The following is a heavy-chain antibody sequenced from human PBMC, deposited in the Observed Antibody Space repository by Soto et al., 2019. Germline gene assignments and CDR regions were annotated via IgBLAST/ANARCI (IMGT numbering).Heavy chain of an antibody. Sequence: SVKVSCKDSGGLFSSFAISWVRQAPGQGLEWMGGIIPVFGTTNYAQKFQGRVTITADESTNTAYMGLSSLTSDDTAMYYCARGGGPYVWFNEFWGQGTQVTVSS. D-gene: IGHD3-16*01. CDR3: ARGGGPYVWFNEF. CDR2: IIPVFGTT. J-gene: IGHJ4*02. V-gene: IGHV1-69*13. CDR1: GGLFSSFA.